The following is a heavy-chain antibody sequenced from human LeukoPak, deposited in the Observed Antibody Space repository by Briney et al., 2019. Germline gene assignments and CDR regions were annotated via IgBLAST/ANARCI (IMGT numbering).Heavy chain of an antibody. CDR3: ATDGKPSGAPRVSPESHY. D-gene: IGHD1-26*01. Sequence: GGSLRLSCAASGFTFSSYEMNWVRQAPGKGLEWVSYISSSGSTIYYADSVKGRFTISRDNAKNSLYLQMNSLRAEDTAAYYCATDGKPSGAPRVSPESHYWGQGTLVTVSS. CDR2: ISSSGSTI. V-gene: IGHV3-48*03. J-gene: IGHJ4*02. CDR1: GFTFSSYE.